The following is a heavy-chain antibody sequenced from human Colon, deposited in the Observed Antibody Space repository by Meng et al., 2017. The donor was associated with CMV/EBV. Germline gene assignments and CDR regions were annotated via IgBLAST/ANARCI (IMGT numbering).Heavy chain of an antibody. CDR3: ARASNSSFDP. CDR2: ISHDGTKK. Sequence: LSCAASGFTCSAFPIHWVRQAPGKGLEWVAIISHDGTKKYYAESVKGRFSLSRDNSQNTVTVHMSSLRGDDTAVYYCARASNSSFDPWGQGTLVTVSS. CDR1: GFTCSAFP. D-gene: IGHD4-11*01. J-gene: IGHJ5*02. V-gene: IGHV3-30*04.